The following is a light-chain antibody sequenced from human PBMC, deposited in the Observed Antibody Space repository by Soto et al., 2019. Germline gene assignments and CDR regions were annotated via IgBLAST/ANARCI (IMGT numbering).Light chain of an antibody. CDR1: SSDVGGYNY. CDR3: NSYTGSGIV. V-gene: IGLV2-14*01. CDR2: EVS. Sequence: QSALTQPASVSGSPGQSITISCTGTSSDVGGYNYVSWYQHHPGKAPKLMIYEVSNRPLGVSYRFSGSKSGNTASLTISGLQAEDEADYYCNSYTGSGIVFGTGTKVTVL. J-gene: IGLJ1*01.